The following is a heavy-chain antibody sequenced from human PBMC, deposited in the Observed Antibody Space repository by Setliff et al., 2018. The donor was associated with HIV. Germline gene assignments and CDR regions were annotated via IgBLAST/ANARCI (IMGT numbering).Heavy chain of an antibody. V-gene: IGHV4-38-2*01. Sequence: SETLSLTCAVSGHSISSGYHWGWIRQPPGKGLEWIGSVYYSGSTHYNPSLKSRVTVSVDTSKNQFSLKLSSVTAADTAVYYCARGVRVGPTTTANWFDPWGQGTLVTVSS. CDR3: ARGVRVGPTTTANWFDP. D-gene: IGHD1-26*01. CDR2: VYYSGST. J-gene: IGHJ5*02. CDR1: GHSISSGYH.